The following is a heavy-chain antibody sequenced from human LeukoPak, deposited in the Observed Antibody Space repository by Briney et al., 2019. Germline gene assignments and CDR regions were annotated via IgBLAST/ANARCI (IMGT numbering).Heavy chain of an antibody. Sequence: GGSLRLSCAASGFTFSGYEMNWVRQAPGKGLEWVSYISSSGNTIYYADSVKGRFTISRDNAKNSLYLQMNSLRAEDTAVYYCARDRVVVVAATLIRTVFDYWGQGTLVTVSS. V-gene: IGHV3-48*03. CDR1: GFTFSGYE. CDR3: ARDRVVVVAATLIRTVFDY. J-gene: IGHJ4*02. CDR2: ISSSGNTI. D-gene: IGHD2-15*01.